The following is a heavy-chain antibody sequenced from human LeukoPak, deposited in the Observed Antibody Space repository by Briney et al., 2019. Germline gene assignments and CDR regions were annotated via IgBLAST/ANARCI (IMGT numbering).Heavy chain of an antibody. CDR2: IYYSGST. J-gene: IGHJ3*02. Sequence: SETLSLTCTVSGGSVSSGSYYWSWIRQPPGEGLEWIGYIYYSGSTNYNPSLKSRVTISVDTSKNQFSLKLSSVTAADTAVYYCARWAKRSGGGRDAFDIWGQGTMVTVSS. CDR3: ARWAKRSGGGRDAFDI. CDR1: GGSVSSGSYY. D-gene: IGHD6-25*01. V-gene: IGHV4-61*01.